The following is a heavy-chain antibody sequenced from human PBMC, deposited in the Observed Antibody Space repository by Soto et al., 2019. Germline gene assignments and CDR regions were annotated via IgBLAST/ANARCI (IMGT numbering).Heavy chain of an antibody. CDR2: IHYSGNT. D-gene: IGHD1-26*01. V-gene: IGHV4-59*01. J-gene: IGHJ6*02. CDR1: GGCMSNFY. CDR3: VRDRETKASDSDYYYYGLDV. Sequence: PSETLSLTCTVSGGCMSNFYLTWIRQPPGKGLEWIGYIHYSGNTYYNPSLRSRVTISIYVSKSLFSLKLTSVTAADTAVYFCVRDRETKASDSDYYYYGLDVWGQGTTVTVSS.